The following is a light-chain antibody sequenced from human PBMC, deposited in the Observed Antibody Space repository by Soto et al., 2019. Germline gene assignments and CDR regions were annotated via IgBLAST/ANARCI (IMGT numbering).Light chain of an antibody. CDR1: QSVSSSSTNKNY. V-gene: IGKV4-1*01. CDR2: WAS. CDR3: QQYYSTLLS. Sequence: DIVMTQSPDSLAVSLGERATINCKSSQSVSSSSTNKNYLAWYQQRPGQPPKLLIYWASTRESGVPDRFSGSGSRTDFTLTISSLQAEDVAVYYCQQYYSTLLSFGGGTKVEIK. J-gene: IGKJ4*01.